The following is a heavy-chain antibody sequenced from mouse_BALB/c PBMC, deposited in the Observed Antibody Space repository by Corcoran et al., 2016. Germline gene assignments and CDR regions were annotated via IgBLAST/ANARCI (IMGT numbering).Heavy chain of an antibody. Sequence: QVQLQQSGAEVMKPGASVKISCKATGYTFSSYWIEWVKQRPGHGLEWIGEILPGSGSTNYNEKFKGKATFTADTSSNTAYMQLSSLTSEDSAVYYCARGLEGNYAIDYWGQGTSATVSS. CDR3: ARGLEGNYAIDY. D-gene: IGHD6-1*01. CDR1: GYTFSSYW. V-gene: IGHV1-9*01. CDR2: ILPGSGST. J-gene: IGHJ4*01.